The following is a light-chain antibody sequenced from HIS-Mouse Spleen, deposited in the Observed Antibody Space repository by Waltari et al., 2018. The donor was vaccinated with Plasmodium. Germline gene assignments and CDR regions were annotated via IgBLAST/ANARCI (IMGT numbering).Light chain of an antibody. CDR1: ALPTKY. CDR3: YSTDSSGKRV. Sequence: SYELTQPPSVSVSPGQTARITCSGDALPTKYAYWYQQKSGQAPVLVIYEDSKRPAGIPERFSGSSSGTMATLTISGAQVEDEADYYCYSTDSSGKRVFGGGTKLTVL. V-gene: IGLV3-10*01. CDR2: EDS. J-gene: IGLJ3*02.